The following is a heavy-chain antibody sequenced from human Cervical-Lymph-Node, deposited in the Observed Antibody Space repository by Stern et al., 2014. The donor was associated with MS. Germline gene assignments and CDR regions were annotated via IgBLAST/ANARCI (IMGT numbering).Heavy chain of an antibody. V-gene: IGHV3-23*04. D-gene: IGHD3-3*01. Sequence: VQLVESGGGLVQPGGSLRLSCAASGFTFGNYAMPWVRQAPGKGLECVSSISCSGGIPYYAESVKGRVTISRDNSKNTLDLQMSGLRAEDTAMYYCAKGGTIYYYGLDVWGQGTTVTVSS. J-gene: IGHJ6*02. CDR1: GFTFGNYA. CDR2: ISCSGGIP. CDR3: AKGGTIYYYGLDV.